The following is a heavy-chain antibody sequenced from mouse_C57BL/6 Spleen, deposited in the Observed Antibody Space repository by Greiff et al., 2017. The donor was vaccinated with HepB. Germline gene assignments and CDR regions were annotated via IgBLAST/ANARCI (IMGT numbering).Heavy chain of an antibody. V-gene: IGHV1-81*01. Sequence: VKLVESGAELARPGASVKLSCKASGYTFTSYGISWVKQRTGQGLEWIGEIYPRSGNTYYNEKFKGKATLTADKSSSTAYMELRSLTSEDSAVYFCARSPGYDDAMDYWGQGTSVTVSS. CDR2: IYPRSGNT. CDR3: ARSPGYDDAMDY. J-gene: IGHJ4*01. CDR1: GYTFTSYG. D-gene: IGHD2-2*01.